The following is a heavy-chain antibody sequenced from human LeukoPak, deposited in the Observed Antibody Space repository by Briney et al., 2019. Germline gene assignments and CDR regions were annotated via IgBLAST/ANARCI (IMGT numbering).Heavy chain of an antibody. V-gene: IGHV4-38-2*02. CDR1: GYSISSGFY. J-gene: IGHJ3*02. D-gene: IGHD3-22*01. CDR2: IYHSGNT. CDR3: AKSNGYGLIDI. Sequence: SETLSLTCTVSGYSISSGFYWAWTRQPPGKGLEWIGSIYHSGNTYYNPSLKSRVTMSVDTSKNQFSLKLNSVTAADTAVYYCAKSNGYGLIDIWGQGTMVTVSS.